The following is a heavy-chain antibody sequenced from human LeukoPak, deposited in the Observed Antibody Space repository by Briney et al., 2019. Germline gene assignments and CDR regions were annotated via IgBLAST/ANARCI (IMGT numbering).Heavy chain of an antibody. V-gene: IGHV3-48*03. Sequence: GGSLRLSCAASGFTFSGYEMDWVRQAPGQGLEWVSSISSRSSTIYHTDSVKGRFTISRDNAKNSVYLQMNSLRAEDTAVYYCARGTGYSGYDLLDYWGQGTLVTVSS. CDR2: ISSRSSTI. D-gene: IGHD5-12*01. J-gene: IGHJ4*02. CDR3: ARGTGYSGYDLLDY. CDR1: GFTFSGYE.